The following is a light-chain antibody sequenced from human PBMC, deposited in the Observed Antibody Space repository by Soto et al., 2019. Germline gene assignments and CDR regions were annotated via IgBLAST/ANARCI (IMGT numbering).Light chain of an antibody. Sequence: DIQMTQSPSTLSASLGDRFTITCRASQSISGWLAWYQQKPGKAPKLLIYKASTLKSGVPSRFSGSGSGTEFTLTISSLQPDDFATYYCQHYNSYSEAFGQGTKVDIK. J-gene: IGKJ1*01. CDR2: KAS. CDR3: QHYNSYSEA. V-gene: IGKV1-5*03. CDR1: QSISGW.